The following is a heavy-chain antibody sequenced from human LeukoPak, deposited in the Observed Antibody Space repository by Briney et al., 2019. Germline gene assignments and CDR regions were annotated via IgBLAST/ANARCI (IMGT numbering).Heavy chain of an antibody. J-gene: IGHJ4*02. CDR2: INWNGGST. CDR1: GFTFDDFA. Sequence: GGSLRLSCTASGFTFDDFAMCWVRQTPGKGLEWVSGINWNGGSTHYADSVKGRFTISTDNNKHSLHLHMNSLSAEDTALYYCARVRGATVAGTSDYFDYWGQGTLVTVPS. V-gene: IGHV3-20*04. CDR3: ARVRGATVAGTSDYFDY. D-gene: IGHD6-19*01.